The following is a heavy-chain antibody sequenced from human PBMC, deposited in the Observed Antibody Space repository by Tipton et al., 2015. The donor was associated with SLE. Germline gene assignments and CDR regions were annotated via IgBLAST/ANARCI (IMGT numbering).Heavy chain of an antibody. J-gene: IGHJ6*03. CDR1: GGSFSGYH. Sequence: TLSLTCSIYGGSFSGYHWSWIRQPPGKGLEWIGEINHSGSTNYNPSLKSRVTISVDTSKNQFSLKLSPVTAADTAVYYCARLTIFGVVIIGNYYYYMDVWGKGTTVTVSS. CDR3: ARLTIFGVVIIGNYYYYMDV. V-gene: IGHV4-34*01. D-gene: IGHD3-3*01. CDR2: INHSGST.